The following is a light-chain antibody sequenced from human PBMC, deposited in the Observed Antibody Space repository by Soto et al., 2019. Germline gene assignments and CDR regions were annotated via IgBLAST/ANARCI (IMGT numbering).Light chain of an antibody. CDR2: AAS. CDR3: QQSYRTPVT. Sequence: DIQMTQSPSSLSASVGDRVTITCRASQSISSYLNWYQQKPGKAPKLLIYAASSLQSGVPSRFSGSGSETDFTLTISSLQAEDFATYYCQQSYRTPVTFGQGTKLEIK. CDR1: QSISSY. J-gene: IGKJ2*01. V-gene: IGKV1-39*01.